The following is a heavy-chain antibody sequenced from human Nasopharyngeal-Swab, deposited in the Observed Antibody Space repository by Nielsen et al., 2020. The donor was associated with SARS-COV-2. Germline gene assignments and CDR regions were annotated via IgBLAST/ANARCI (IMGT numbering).Heavy chain of an antibody. CDR2: IIPIFGTA. CDR1: GGTFSSFA. V-gene: IGHV1-69*13. D-gene: IGHD6-6*01. Sequence: SVKVSCKASGGTFSSFAISWVRQAPGQGLEWMGGIIPIFGTANYAQKFQGRVTITADESTSTAYMELSSLRSEDTAVYYCARCLVLGAARYFDYWGQGTLVTVSS. J-gene: IGHJ4*02. CDR3: ARCLVLGAARYFDY.